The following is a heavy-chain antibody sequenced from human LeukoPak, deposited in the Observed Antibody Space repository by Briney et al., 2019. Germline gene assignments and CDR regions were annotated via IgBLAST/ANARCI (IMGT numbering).Heavy chain of an antibody. Sequence: SVKVSCKASGGTFSSYAISWVRQAPGQGLEWMGGIIPIFGTANYAQKFQGRVTITADESTSTAYMELSSLRSEDTAVYYCARPRDGYKTDAFDIWGQGTMVTVSS. CDR2: IIPIFGTA. J-gene: IGHJ3*02. V-gene: IGHV1-69*01. CDR1: GGTFSSYA. D-gene: IGHD5-24*01. CDR3: ARPRDGYKTDAFDI.